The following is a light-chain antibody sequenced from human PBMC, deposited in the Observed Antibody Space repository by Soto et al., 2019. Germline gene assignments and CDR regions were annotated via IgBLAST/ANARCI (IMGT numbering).Light chain of an antibody. Sequence: EIVLTQSPGTLSLSPGERATLSCRASQSVSSSYLAWYQQKPGQAPRLLIYGASSRATGIPDRFSGSWSGTDFTLTISRLEPEDFATYYCQQAASFPITFGQGTRLEIK. J-gene: IGKJ5*01. CDR2: GAS. V-gene: IGKV3-20*01. CDR1: QSVSSSY. CDR3: QQAASFPIT.